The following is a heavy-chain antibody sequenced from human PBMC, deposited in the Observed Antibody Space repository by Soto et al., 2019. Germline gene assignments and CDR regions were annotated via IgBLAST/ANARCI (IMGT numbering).Heavy chain of an antibody. CDR2: IYYSGST. J-gene: IGHJ3*02. CDR1: GGCISRYY. Sequence: FVTLSLTRSVAGGCISRYYWSWIRQPPGKGLEWIGYIYYSGSTNYNPSLKSPVTISVDTSKNQFSLKLSSVTAADTAVYYCAGGFYFDQNLAAFAIWGKGTMVPVSS. CDR3: AGGFYFDQNLAAFAI. D-gene: IGHD3-9*01. V-gene: IGHV4-59*01.